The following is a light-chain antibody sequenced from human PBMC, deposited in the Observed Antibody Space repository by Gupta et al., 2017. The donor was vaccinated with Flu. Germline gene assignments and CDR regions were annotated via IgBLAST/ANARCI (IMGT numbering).Light chain of an antibody. CDR1: QGISTY. CDR2: AAS. J-gene: IGKJ4*01. CDR3: QKYYSAPLT. V-gene: IGKV1-27*01. Sequence: DIQMTQSPSSLSASVGDRITITCRASQGISTYLAWYQQKPGNVPKLLIYAASTLQSGVPSRFSGSGSGTDFTLTISSLQPEDVATYYCQKYYSAPLTFGGGTEVEIK.